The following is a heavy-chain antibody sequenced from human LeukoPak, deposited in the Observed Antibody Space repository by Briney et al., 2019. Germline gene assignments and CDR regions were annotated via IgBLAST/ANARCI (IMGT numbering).Heavy chain of an antibody. Sequence: GGSLRLSCAASGFTFSSHPMHWVRQAPGKGLEWVGVILYDGSSKYYADSVKGRFTISRDNSKNTLYLQMDSLRPEDTAVYYCAKDPRTGAVSGIFYFDYWGQGTLVTLSS. J-gene: IGHJ4*02. CDR3: AKDPRTGAVSGIFYFDY. V-gene: IGHV3-30*04. CDR2: ILYDGSSK. CDR1: GFTFSSHP. D-gene: IGHD6-19*01.